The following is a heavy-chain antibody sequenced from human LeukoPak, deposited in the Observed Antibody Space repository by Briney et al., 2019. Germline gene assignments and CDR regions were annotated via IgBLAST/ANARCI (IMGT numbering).Heavy chain of an antibody. J-gene: IGHJ2*01. CDR2: IPDRGCA. D-gene: IGHD3-10*01. Sequence: SDTLSLTCTVSGGSINSNYGSWIRQPPGKGVEGIGYIPDRGCAKYNSSLKGRVTISRATPKNQFSLDLSSVTAVDTAVYYCARAHEPFRSDYAGGYYYFDLWGRGTLVTVSS. CDR1: GGSINSNY. CDR3: ARAHEPFRSDYAGGYYYFDL. V-gene: IGHV4-59*07.